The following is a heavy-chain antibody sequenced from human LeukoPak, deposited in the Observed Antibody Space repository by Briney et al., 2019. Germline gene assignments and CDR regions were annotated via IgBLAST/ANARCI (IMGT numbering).Heavy chain of an antibody. Sequence: GGSLRLSCAASGFTFSSYALSWVRQAPGEGLEWLSTLSDNTYYADSVKGRFTISRDNSKNTLYLQMGSLRGEDTAVYYCATRYAYWGQGTLVTVSS. D-gene: IGHD3-16*01. CDR2: LSDNT. CDR1: GFTFSSYA. CDR3: ATRYAY. J-gene: IGHJ4*02. V-gene: IGHV3-23*01.